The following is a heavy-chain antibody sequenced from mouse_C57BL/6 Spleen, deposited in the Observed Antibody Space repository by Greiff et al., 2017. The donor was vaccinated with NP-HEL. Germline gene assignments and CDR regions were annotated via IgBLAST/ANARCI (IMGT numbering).Heavy chain of an antibody. CDR3: ASGNDYFDY. CDR2: IYPGSGST. V-gene: IGHV1-55*01. J-gene: IGHJ2*01. CDR1: GYTFTSYW. D-gene: IGHD2-1*01. Sequence: VQLQQSGAELVKPGASVKMSCKASGYTFTSYWITWVKQRPGQGLEWIGDIYPGSGSTNYNEKFKSKATLTVDTSSSTAYMQLSSLASEDSAVYYCASGNDYFDYWGQGTTLTVSS.